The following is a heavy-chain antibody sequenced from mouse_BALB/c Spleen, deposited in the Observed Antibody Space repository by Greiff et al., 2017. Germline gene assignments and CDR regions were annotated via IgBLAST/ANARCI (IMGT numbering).Heavy chain of an antibody. D-gene: IGHD2-10*02. CDR3: ARKGYGNYGDAMDD. CDR1: GYSFTSYW. Sequence: QVQLQQSGPQLVRPGASVKISCKASGYSFTSYWMHWVKQKPGQGLEWIGMIDPSDSETRLNQKFKDKATLTVDKSSSTAYMQLSSPTSEDSAVYYCARKGYGNYGDAMDDWGQGTSVTVAS. V-gene: IGHV1S126*01. J-gene: IGHJ4*01. CDR2: IDPSDSET.